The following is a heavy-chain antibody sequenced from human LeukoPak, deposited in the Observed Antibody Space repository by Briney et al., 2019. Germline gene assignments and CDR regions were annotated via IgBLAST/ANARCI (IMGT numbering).Heavy chain of an antibody. CDR3: AREGLSRTPPY. D-gene: IGHD3-16*02. CDR2: IIPIFGTA. V-gene: IGHV1-69*05. J-gene: IGHJ4*02. Sequence: ASVKVSRKASGGTFSSYAISWVRQAPGQGLEWMGGIIPIFGTANYAQKFQGRVTITTDESTSTAYMELSSLRFEDTAVYYCAREGLSRTPPYWGQGTLVTVSS. CDR1: GGTFSSYA.